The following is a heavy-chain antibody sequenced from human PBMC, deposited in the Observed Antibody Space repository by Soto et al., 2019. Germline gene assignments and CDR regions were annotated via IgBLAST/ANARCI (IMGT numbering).Heavy chain of an antibody. D-gene: IGHD6-6*01. CDR2: ISYDRSNK. J-gene: IGHJ6*02. Sequence: GGSLRLSCAASGFTFSSYAMHWVRQAPGKGLEWVAVISYDRSNKYYADSVKGRFTISRDNSKNTLYLQMNSLRAEDTAEYYCARDQGKVSSSFNYYYYGMDVWGQGTTVTVSS. CDR1: GFTFSSYA. CDR3: ARDQGKVSSSFNYYYYGMDV. V-gene: IGHV3-30-3*01.